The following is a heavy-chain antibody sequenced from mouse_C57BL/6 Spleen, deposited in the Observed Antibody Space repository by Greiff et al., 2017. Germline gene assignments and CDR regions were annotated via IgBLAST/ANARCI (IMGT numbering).Heavy chain of an antibody. CDR3: ARRGTGTSYFDY. CDR2: IDPSDSYT. J-gene: IGHJ2*01. Sequence: VQLQQPGAELVMPGASVKLSCKASGYTFTSYWMHWVKQRPGQGLEWIGEIDPSDSYTNYNQKFKGKSTLTVDKSSSTAYMQLSSLTSADSAVYYCARRGTGTSYFDYWGQGTTLTVSS. CDR1: GYTFTSYW. V-gene: IGHV1-69*01. D-gene: IGHD4-1*01.